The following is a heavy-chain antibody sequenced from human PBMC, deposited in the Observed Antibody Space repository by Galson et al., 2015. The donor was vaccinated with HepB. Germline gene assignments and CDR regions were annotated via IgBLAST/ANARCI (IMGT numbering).Heavy chain of an antibody. CDR1: GFTFSSYS. V-gene: IGHV3-23*01. Sequence: SLRLSCAASGFTFSSYSLSWVRQAPGKGLEWVSAISGSGGSTYYADSVKGRFTISRDNSKNTLYLQMNRLRAEDTAVYYCAESHVLRYFDWLPHFDYWGQGTLVTVSS. J-gene: IGHJ4*02. CDR3: AESHVLRYFDWLPHFDY. D-gene: IGHD3-9*01. CDR2: ISGSGGST.